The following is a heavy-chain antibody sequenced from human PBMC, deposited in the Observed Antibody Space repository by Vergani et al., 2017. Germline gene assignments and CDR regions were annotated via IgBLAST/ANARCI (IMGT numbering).Heavy chain of an antibody. CDR2: INHSGST. V-gene: IGHV4-34*01. J-gene: IGHJ5*02. CDR1: GGSFSGYY. Sequence: QVQLQQWGAGLLKPSETLSLTCAVYGGSFSGYYWSWIRQPPGKGLEWIGEINHSGSTNYNPSLKSRVTISVDTSKNQFSLKLSSVTAADTAVYYCARGSAITMVRVVIFWFDPWGQGTLVTVSS. D-gene: IGHD3-10*01. CDR3: ARGSAITMVRVVIFWFDP.